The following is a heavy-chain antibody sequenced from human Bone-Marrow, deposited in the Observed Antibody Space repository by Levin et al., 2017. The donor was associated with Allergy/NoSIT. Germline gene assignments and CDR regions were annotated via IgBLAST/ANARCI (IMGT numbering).Heavy chain of an antibody. J-gene: IGHJ4*02. V-gene: IGHV3-72*01. CDR2: TRGKTINYAT. CDR1: GFTFSDHY. CDR3: AKVPHGPYIDF. Sequence: GGSLRLSCTASGFTFSDHYIDWVRQAPGRGLEWLGRTRGKTINYATEYAASGKGRFTISRDDSKNSLYLQMNSLKTEDTAVYYCAKVPHGPYIDFWGQGTLVTVSS.